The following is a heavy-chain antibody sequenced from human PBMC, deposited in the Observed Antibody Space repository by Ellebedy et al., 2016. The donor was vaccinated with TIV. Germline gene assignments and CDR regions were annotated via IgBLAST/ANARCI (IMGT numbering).Heavy chain of an antibody. CDR2: ISYDGSNK. J-gene: IGHJ4*02. V-gene: IGHV3-30*04. D-gene: IGHD6-19*01. CDR3: AREPAVAVHYYFDY. CDR1: GFTFSSYA. Sequence: GESLKISXAASGFTFSSYAMHWVRRAPGKGLEWVAVISYDGSNKYYADSVKGRFTISRDNSKNTLYLQMNSLRAEDTAVYYCAREPAVAVHYYFDYWGQGTLVTVSS.